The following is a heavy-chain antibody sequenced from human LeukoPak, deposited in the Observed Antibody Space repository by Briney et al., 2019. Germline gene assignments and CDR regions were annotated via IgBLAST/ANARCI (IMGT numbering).Heavy chain of an antibody. Sequence: GGSLRLSCAASGITFNAIHWVRQAPGKGLEWVAVIWYDGSNKYYADSVKGRFTISRDNSKNTLYLQMNSLRAEDTAVYYCARDHSSDWSGGDYWGQGTLVTVSS. CDR1: GITFNA. J-gene: IGHJ4*02. CDR3: ARDHSSDWSGGDY. D-gene: IGHD6-19*01. V-gene: IGHV3-33*01. CDR2: IWYDGSNK.